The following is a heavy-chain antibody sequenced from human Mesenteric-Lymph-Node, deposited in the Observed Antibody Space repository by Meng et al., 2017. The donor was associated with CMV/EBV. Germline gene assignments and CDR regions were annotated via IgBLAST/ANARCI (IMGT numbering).Heavy chain of an antibody. V-gene: IGHV3-20*03. CDR3: ARGPGIAAAGTPY. CDR1: GFTFDDYG. J-gene: IGHJ4*02. CDR2: INWNGGST. Sequence: ASGFTFDDYGMSWVRQAPGKGLEWVSGINWNGGSTGYADSVKGRFTISRDNAKNSLYLQMNSLRAEDTALYYCARGPGIAAAGTPYWGQGTLVTVSS. D-gene: IGHD6-13*01.